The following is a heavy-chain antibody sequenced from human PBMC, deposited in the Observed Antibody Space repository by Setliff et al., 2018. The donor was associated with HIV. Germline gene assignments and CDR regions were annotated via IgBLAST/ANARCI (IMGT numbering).Heavy chain of an antibody. Sequence: ASVKVSCKASGYTFTSCFMHWVRQAPGQGLEYMGIINPSDGTTDYTQKFQGRVSMTSDTSTSTVYMEMSNLRSEDTAIYYCAKEYHTEATGRRLANYLDYWGQGTLVTVSS. V-gene: IGHV1-46*01. CDR3: AKEYHTEATGRRLANYLDY. CDR2: INPSDGTT. J-gene: IGHJ4*02. CDR1: GYTFTSCF. D-gene: IGHD6-13*01.